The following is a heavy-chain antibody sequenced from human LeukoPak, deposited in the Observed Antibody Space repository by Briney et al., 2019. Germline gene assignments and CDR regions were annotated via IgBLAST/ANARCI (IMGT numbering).Heavy chain of an antibody. V-gene: IGHV1-3*02. D-gene: IGHD4-23*01. Sequence: GASVKVSCKASGYTSTKYALHWVRQAPGQRLEWMGWTNGATGNTRFSQDFQGRLTITIDTSASTAYMELSSLRAEDTAVYYCARSPGGNARTWLDYWGQGTLVTVSS. J-gene: IGHJ4*02. CDR2: TNGATGNT. CDR1: GYTSTKYA. CDR3: ARSPGGNARTWLDY.